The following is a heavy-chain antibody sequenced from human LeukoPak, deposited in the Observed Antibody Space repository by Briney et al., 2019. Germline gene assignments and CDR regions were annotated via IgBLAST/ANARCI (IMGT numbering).Heavy chain of an antibody. J-gene: IGHJ4*02. CDR3: ARELVGAKD. CDR1: GFTVSSNY. D-gene: IGHD1-26*01. V-gene: IGHV3-53*01. CDR2: IYSSGST. Sequence: GGSLRLSCAASGFTVSSNYMSWVRQAPGKGLEWVSVIYSSGSTYYADSVKGRFTISRDNSKNTLHLQMNTLRAEDTAVYYCARELVGAKDWGQGIPVTVSS.